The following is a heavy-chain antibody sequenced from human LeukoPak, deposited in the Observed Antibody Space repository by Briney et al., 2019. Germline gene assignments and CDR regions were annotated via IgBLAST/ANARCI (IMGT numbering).Heavy chain of an antibody. Sequence: SETLSLTCTVSGYSISSGYYWGWVRQPPGKGLEWIGSIYHRGATYDNPSLNSRVTISIDTSKNQFSLKLSSVTAADAAIYYCARGLFYYYMDVWGKGTTVIVSS. CDR2: IYHRGAT. V-gene: IGHV4-38-2*02. CDR3: ARGLFYYYMDV. CDR1: GYSISSGYY. J-gene: IGHJ6*03.